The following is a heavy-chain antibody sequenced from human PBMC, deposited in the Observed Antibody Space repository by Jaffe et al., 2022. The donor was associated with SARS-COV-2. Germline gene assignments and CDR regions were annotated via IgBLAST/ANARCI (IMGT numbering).Heavy chain of an antibody. CDR3: ARHIGYMRPYYFDY. CDR2: IYYSGST. D-gene: IGHD5-12*01. CDR1: GGSISSSSYY. J-gene: IGHJ4*02. Sequence: QLQLQESGPGLVKPSETLSLTCTVSGGSISSSSYYWGWIRQPPGKGLEWIGSIYYSGSTYYNPSLKSRVTISVDTSKNQFSLKLSSVTAADTAVYYCARHIGYMRPYYFDYWGQGTLVTVSS. V-gene: IGHV4-39*01.